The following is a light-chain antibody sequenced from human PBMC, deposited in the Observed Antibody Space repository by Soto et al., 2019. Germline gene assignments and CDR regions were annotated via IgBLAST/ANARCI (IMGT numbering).Light chain of an antibody. CDR1: RSDVGGYKY. V-gene: IGLV2-14*01. J-gene: IGLJ1*01. Sequence: QSVVTQPASVSGSPGQSITISCTGTRSDVGGYKYVSWYQQHPGKAPKLMIYEVSNRPSGVSNRFSGSKSGNTASLTISGLQAEDEADYYCSSYTSSSTLYVFGTGTKVTVL. CDR3: SSYTSSSTLYV. CDR2: EVS.